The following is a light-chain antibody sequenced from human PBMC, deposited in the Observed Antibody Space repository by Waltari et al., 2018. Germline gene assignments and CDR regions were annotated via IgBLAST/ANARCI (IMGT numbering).Light chain of an antibody. V-gene: IGLV2-23*02. CDR1: NSDVGGYDY. Sequence: QSALTQPASVSGSPGPSITISCSGTNSDVGGYDYVSWYQHHPGKAPKLIIYDVTKGPSGVSNRFSGSKSGNTASLTISGLQAEDEADYYCSSYAGGNNLLFGGGTKVTVL. CDR2: DVT. CDR3: SSYAGGNNLL. J-gene: IGLJ2*01.